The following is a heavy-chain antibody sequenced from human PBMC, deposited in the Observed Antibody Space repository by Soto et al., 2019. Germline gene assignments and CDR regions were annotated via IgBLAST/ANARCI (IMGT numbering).Heavy chain of an antibody. CDR3: ARERSSSSYYYGMDV. D-gene: IGHD2-15*01. V-gene: IGHV1-69*13. CDR1: GGTFSRYA. CDR2: IIPIFGTA. Sequence: SVKVCCKASGGTFSRYAISWVRQAPGQGLEWMGGIIPIFGTANYAQKFQGRVTITADESTSTAYMELSSLRSEDTAVYYCARERSSSSYYYGMDVWGQGTTVTVSS. J-gene: IGHJ6*02.